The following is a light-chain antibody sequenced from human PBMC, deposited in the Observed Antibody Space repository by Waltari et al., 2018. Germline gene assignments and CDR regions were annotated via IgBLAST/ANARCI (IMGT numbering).Light chain of an antibody. V-gene: IGKV4-1*01. Sequence: DIVMTQSPASLAVSLGERATINCKSSQSVLYSSANKSYLTWYQQKPGQPPKLLIYWASTRESGVPDRISGAGSGTEFTLTISSLQSEDVAVYYCQQYYSTPLTFGGGTKVEIK. CDR3: QQYYSTPLT. J-gene: IGKJ4*02. CDR2: WAS. CDR1: QSVLYSSANKSY.